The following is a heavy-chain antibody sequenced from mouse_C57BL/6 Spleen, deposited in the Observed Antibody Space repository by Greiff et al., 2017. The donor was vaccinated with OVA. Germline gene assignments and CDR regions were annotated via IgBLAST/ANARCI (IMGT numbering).Heavy chain of an antibody. CDR1: GFNIKDDY. V-gene: IGHV14-4*01. D-gene: IGHD1-1*01. CDR3: TRHYYGSSYGY. CDR2: IDPENGDT. Sequence: VQLQQSGAELVRPGASVKLSCTASGFNIKDDYMHWVKQRPEQGLEWIGWIDPENGDTEYASKFQGKATITADTSSNTAYLQLSSLTSEDTAVYYGTRHYYGSSYGYWGQGTTLTVSS. J-gene: IGHJ2*01.